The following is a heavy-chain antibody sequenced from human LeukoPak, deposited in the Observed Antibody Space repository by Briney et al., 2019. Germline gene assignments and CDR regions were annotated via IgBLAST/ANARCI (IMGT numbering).Heavy chain of an antibody. CDR3: ARERGYTYSFDY. V-gene: IGHV3-48*01. CDR2: VCSSRSAT. D-gene: IGHD5-24*01. Sequence: GGSLTHSCAASGFNYRSYPLSLVREAPGKGPEWVLYVCSSRSATYPAGSVKVRFTISRDNAKNSLYLQLNRLRVEDTAVYYCARERGYTYSFDYWGQGTLVTVSS. J-gene: IGHJ4*02. CDR1: GFNYRSYP.